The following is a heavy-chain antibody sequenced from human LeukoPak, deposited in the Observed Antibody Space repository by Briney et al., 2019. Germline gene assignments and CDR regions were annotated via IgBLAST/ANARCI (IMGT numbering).Heavy chain of an antibody. CDR3: AKERPQGSYADDACDI. Sequence: GGSLRLSCAASGFTFSSYAMSWVRQAPGKGLEWVSAISGSGGSTYYADSVKGRFTISRDNSKNTLYLQMNSLRAEDTAVYYCAKERPQGSYADDACDIWGQGTMVSVSS. CDR2: ISGSGGST. V-gene: IGHV3-23*01. CDR1: GFTFSSYA. J-gene: IGHJ3*02. D-gene: IGHD1-26*01.